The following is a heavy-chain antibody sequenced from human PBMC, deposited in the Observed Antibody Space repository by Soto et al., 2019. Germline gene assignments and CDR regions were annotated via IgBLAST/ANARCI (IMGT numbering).Heavy chain of an antibody. V-gene: IGHV1-18*01. CDR3: ARGGFYDSSGARNYYYYGMNV. J-gene: IGHJ6*02. Sequence: HVQLVQSVSEVKKPGASVKVSCKASGYTFTSYGINWVRQAPGQGLEWLGWISAYDGYTNYAQILKGRVSMTTNTSTNTAYMELRSLRSDDTAMYYCARGGFYDSSGARNYYYYGMNVWGQGTTVTVSS. D-gene: IGHD3-22*01. CDR2: ISAYDGYT. CDR1: GYTFTSYG.